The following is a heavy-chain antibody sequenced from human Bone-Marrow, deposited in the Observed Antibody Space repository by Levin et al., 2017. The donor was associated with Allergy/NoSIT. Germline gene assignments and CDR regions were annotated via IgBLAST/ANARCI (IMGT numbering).Heavy chain of an antibody. J-gene: IGHJ4*02. CDR1: GFTFDDYA. CDR3: AKDRSDTRGSSYRGRVWELDY. V-gene: IGHV3-9*01. D-gene: IGHD1-26*01. CDR2: ISWNSGSI. Sequence: SLKISCAASGFTFDDYAMHWVRQAPGKGLEWVSGISWNSGSIGYADSVKGRFTISRDNAKNSLYLQMNSLRAEDTALYYCAKDRSDTRGSSYRGRVWELDYWGQGTLVTVSS.